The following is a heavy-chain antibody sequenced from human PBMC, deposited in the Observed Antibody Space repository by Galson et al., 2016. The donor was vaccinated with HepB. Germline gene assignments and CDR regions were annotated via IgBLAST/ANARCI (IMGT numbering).Heavy chain of an antibody. CDR3: ARDHGCGTWNNYFDH. Sequence: SLRLSCAASGFSFSSYGMHWMRQAPGKGLEWLSVIWYGGHTKNYADSLKGRFTISRDNSKNTLYLEINSLRDEDSAVYYCARDHGCGTWNNYFDHWGQGTLVTVSS. J-gene: IGHJ4*02. V-gene: IGHV3-33*01. CDR1: GFSFSSYG. CDR2: IWYGGHTK. D-gene: IGHD1/OR15-1a*01.